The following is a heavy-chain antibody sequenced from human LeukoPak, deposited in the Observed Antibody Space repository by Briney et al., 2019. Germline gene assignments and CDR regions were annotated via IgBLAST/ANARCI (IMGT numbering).Heavy chain of an antibody. J-gene: IGHJ3*02. Sequence: TGGSLRLSCAASGFTFSDYYMSWIRQAPGKGLEWVSYISSSGSTIYYADSVKGRFTISRDNAKNSLYLQMNSLRAEDTAVYYCARDEHIVVVPAATTYDAFDIWGQGTMVTVSS. V-gene: IGHV3-11*04. CDR1: GFTFSDYY. CDR3: ARDEHIVVVPAATTYDAFDI. D-gene: IGHD2-2*01. CDR2: ISSSGSTI.